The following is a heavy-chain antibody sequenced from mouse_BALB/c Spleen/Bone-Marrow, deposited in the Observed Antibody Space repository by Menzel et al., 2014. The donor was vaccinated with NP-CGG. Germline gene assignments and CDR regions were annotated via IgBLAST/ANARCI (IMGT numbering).Heavy chain of an antibody. Sequence: QVQLKESGAELMKPGASVKISCKATGYTFSSYWIEWVKQRPGHGLEWIGEILPGSGSTNYNEKFKGKATFTADTSSNTAYMQPSSLTSEDSAVYYCATARATWFAYWGQGTLVTVSA. D-gene: IGHD3-2*01. J-gene: IGHJ3*01. CDR1: GYTFSSYW. V-gene: IGHV1-9*01. CDR3: ATARATWFAY. CDR2: ILPGSGST.